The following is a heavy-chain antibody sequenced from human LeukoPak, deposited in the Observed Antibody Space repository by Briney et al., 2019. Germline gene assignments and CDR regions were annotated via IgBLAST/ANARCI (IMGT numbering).Heavy chain of an antibody. CDR2: IYYSGST. V-gene: IGHV4-59*01. Sequence: SETLSLTCTVSGGSISSYYWSWIRQPPGKGLEWIGYIYYSGSTHHNPSLKSRVTISVDTSKNQFSLKLSSVTAADTAVYYCARYVWGSYPTFEDYWGQGTLVTVSS. D-gene: IGHD3-16*02. CDR3: ARYVWGSYPTFEDY. CDR1: GGSISSYY. J-gene: IGHJ4*02.